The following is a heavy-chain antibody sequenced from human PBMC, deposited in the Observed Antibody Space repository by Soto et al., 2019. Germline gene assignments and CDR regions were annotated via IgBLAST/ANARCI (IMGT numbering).Heavy chain of an antibody. CDR3: ARDGRGYSGYSYDH. J-gene: IGHJ4*02. CDR1: NGSISSYY. Sequence: SETLSLTCTVSNGSISSYYWSWIRQPPGKGLEWIGYIYYSGTTNYNPSLKGRVTISVDTSKNQFSLKLISVTAADTAVYYCARDGRGYSGYSYDHWGQGTLVTVSS. CDR2: IYYSGTT. V-gene: IGHV4-59*01. D-gene: IGHD5-12*01.